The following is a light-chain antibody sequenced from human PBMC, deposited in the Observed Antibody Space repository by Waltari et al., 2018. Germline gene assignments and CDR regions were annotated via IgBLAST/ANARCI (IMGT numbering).Light chain of an antibody. CDR1: QSLLHSNGYNY. J-gene: IGKJ1*01. Sequence: DIVMTQSPLSLPVTPGEPASISCRSSQSLLHSNGYNYLDWYPQKPGQSPQLLIYLGSNRASGVPDMFSGSGSGTDFTLKISRVEAEDVGVYYCMQALQTPPWTFGQGTKVEIK. CDR2: LGS. CDR3: MQALQTPPWT. V-gene: IGKV2-28*01.